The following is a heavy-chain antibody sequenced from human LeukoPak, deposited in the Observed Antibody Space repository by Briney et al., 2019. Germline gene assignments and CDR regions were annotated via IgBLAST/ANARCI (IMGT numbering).Heavy chain of an antibody. CDR1: GGTFISYA. D-gene: IGHD5-12*01. Sequence: SVKVSCKASGGTFISYAISWVRQAPGQGLEWMGGIIPIFGTANYAQKFQGRVTITADESTSTAYMELSSLRSEDTAVYYCARAKWLRFVWFDPWGQGTLVTVSS. J-gene: IGHJ5*02. CDR3: ARAKWLRFVWFDP. V-gene: IGHV1-69*01. CDR2: IIPIFGTA.